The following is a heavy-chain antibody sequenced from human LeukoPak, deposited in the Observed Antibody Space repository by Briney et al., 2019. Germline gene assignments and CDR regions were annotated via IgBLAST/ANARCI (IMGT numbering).Heavy chain of an antibody. J-gene: IGHJ5*02. CDR2: INIGGTNT. CDR1: GLTFNDYY. Sequence: GGSLRRSWAACGLTFNDYYMGGIRQATGKGLEWLSYINIGGTNTHYADSVKGRFTISRDNAKKSLYLEMNNLRAEDTAVYYCATDGAGFDTWGQGVLVTVSS. V-gene: IGHV3-11*01. CDR3: ATDGAGFDT.